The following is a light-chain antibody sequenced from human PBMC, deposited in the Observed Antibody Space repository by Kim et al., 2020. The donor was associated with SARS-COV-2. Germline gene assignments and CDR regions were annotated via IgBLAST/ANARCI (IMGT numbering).Light chain of an antibody. V-gene: IGKV3-20*01. J-gene: IGKJ4*01. CDR2: GVS. Sequence: EIVLTQSPGTLSLSPGERATLSCRASQSVSNNFLAWYQHKPGQAPRLLIYGVSIRATDTPDRFSGSGSETDFTLTISRLQPEDFGVYYCQQFATSLSFGGGTKVDIK. CDR3: QQFATSLS. CDR1: QSVSNNF.